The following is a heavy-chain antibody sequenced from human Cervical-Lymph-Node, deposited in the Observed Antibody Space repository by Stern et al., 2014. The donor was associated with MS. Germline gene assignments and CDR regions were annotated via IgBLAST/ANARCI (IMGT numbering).Heavy chain of an antibody. CDR1: GGTFSSYS. V-gene: IGHV1-69*09. D-gene: IGHD5-24*01. Sequence: VQLVESGAEVKKPGSSVKVSCKASGGTFSSYSVNWVRQAPGQGLEWMGRIIPVLGIANYAQKFQGRVTIIADKSTSTAYMELSSLRSEDTAVYYCARGHGYNPSDFDYWGQGTLVTVSS. CDR2: IIPVLGIA. J-gene: IGHJ4*02. CDR3: ARGHGYNPSDFDY.